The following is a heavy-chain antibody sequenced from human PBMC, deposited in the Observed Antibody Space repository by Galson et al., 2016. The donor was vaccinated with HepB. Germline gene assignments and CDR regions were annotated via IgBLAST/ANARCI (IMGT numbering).Heavy chain of an antibody. D-gene: IGHD3-3*01. CDR1: GGSISSSSYY. CDR3: TRLPNNDFSVGWFDP. J-gene: IGHJ5*02. CDR2: IHYSGST. V-gene: IGHV4-39*01. Sequence: SETLSLTCTVSGGSISSSSYYWGWIRQPPGKGLEWIGGIHYSGSTYYNPSLKSRVIVSVDTSKNQFSLKLSSVTAADTAVYYCTRLPNNDFSVGWFDPWGQGTLVTVSS.